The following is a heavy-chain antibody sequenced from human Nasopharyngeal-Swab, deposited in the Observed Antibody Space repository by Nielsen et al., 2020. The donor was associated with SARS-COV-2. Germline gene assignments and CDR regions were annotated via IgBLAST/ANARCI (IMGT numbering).Heavy chain of an antibody. CDR2: IYPGDSDT. Sequence: KVSCKGSGYSFTSYWIGWVRQMPGKGLEWMGIIYPGDSDTRYSPSFQGQVTISADKSISTAYLQWSSLKASDTAMYYCARPTYYHDSSGYYSPGRPDAFDIWGQGTMVTVSS. D-gene: IGHD3-22*01. CDR3: ARPTYYHDSSGYYSPGRPDAFDI. CDR1: GYSFTSYW. J-gene: IGHJ3*02. V-gene: IGHV5-51*01.